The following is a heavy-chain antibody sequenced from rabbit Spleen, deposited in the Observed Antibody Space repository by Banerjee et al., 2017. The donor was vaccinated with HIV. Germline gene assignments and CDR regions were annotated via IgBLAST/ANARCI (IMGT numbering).Heavy chain of an antibody. J-gene: IGHJ6*01. D-gene: IGHD1-1*01. Sequence: QSLEESGGDLVKPGASLTLTCTASGFSFSSNYWICWVRQAPGKGLEWIGCIYTSSGNTYYASWAKGRFTIAKTSSTSVTLQMTSLTAADTATYFCARDSGASSGDVDDLTLWGPGTLVTVS. CDR1: GFSFSSNYW. CDR2: IYTSSGNT. CDR3: ARDSGASSGDVDDLTL. V-gene: IGHV1S40*01.